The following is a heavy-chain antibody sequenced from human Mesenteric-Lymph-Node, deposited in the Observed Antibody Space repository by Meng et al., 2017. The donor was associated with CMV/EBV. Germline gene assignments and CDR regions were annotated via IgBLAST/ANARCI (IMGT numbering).Heavy chain of an antibody. Sequence: QVQLVQSGAEVKKPGSSVKVSCKASGGTFSSYTISWVRQAPGQGLEWMGRIIPILGIANYAQKFQGRVTITADKSTSTAYMELSSLRSEDTAVYYCAGCIAAAGSRWFDPWGQGTLVTVSS. D-gene: IGHD6-13*01. CDR1: GGTFSSYT. CDR3: AGCIAAAGSRWFDP. J-gene: IGHJ5*02. V-gene: IGHV1-69*02. CDR2: IIPILGIA.